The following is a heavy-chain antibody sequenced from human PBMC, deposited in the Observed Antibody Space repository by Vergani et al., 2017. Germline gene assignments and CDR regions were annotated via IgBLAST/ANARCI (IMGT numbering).Heavy chain of an antibody. J-gene: IGHJ4*02. CDR3: ARARTPYDFWSGAYFDY. D-gene: IGHD3-3*01. CDR2: IYYSGST. Sequence: QVQLQESGPGLVKPSETLSLTCTVSGGSISSYYWSWIRQPPGKGLEWIGYIYYSGSTYYNPSLKSRVTISVDTSKNQFSLKLSSVTAADTAVYYCARARTPYDFWSGAYFDYWGQGTLVTVSS. V-gene: IGHV4-59*08. CDR1: GGSISSYY.